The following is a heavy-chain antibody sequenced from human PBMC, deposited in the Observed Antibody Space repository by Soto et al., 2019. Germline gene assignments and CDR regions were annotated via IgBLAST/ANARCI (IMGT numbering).Heavy chain of an antibody. CDR1: GGTFSSYA. CDR3: ASPYYDSGGGFDY. CDR2: IIPIFGTA. J-gene: IGHJ4*02. D-gene: IGHD3-22*01. Sequence: QVQLVQSGAEVKKPGSSVKVSCKASGGTFSSYAISWVRQAPGQGLEWMGGIIPIFGTANYAQKFQGRVTITGDEPGGTAYREWGSGSCEDTAVYYCASPYYDSGGGFDYGGQGPLVTVSS. V-gene: IGHV1-69*01.